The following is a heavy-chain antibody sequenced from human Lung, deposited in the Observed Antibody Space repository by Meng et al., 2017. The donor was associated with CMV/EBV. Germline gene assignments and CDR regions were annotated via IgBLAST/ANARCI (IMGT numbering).Heavy chain of an antibody. CDR1: GFTFSSYW. V-gene: IGHV3-7*01. CDR2: IKQDGSEK. J-gene: IGHJ6*02. CDR3: ARDRGRYGMAV. Sequence: GGSLRLXXAASGFTFSSYWMSWVRQAPGKGLEWVANIKQDGSEKYYVDSVKGRFTISRDNAKNSLYLQMNSLRAEDTAVYYCARDRGRYGMAVWGQGTTVTVSS.